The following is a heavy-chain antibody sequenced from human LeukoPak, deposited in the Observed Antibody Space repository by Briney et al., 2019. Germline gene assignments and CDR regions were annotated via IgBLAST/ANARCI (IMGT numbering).Heavy chain of an antibody. CDR3: ARNVGSGYYYYFDY. V-gene: IGHV3-20*04. D-gene: IGHD3-22*01. J-gene: IGHJ4*02. Sequence: GGSLRLSCAASGFTFDDHGMSWVRQAPGTGLEWVSGIKWDGGSTGYEDTVKGRFTISRDNAKNSLYLQMNSLRAEDTALDYCARNVGSGYYYYFDYWGQGTLVTVSS. CDR1: GFTFDDHG. CDR2: IKWDGGST.